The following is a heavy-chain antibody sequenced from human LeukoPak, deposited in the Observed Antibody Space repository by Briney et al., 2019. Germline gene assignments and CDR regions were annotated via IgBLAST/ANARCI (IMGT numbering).Heavy chain of an antibody. Sequence: GGSLRLSCAASGFTFSSYGMHWVRQAPGKGLEWVAFIRYDGSNKYYADSVKGRFTISRDNSKNTLDLQMNSLRAEDTALYYCAKDRAFGQFLWGNDYWGQGTLVTVSS. CDR1: GFTFSSYG. D-gene: IGHD3-10*01. J-gene: IGHJ4*02. V-gene: IGHV3-30*02. CDR2: IRYDGSNK. CDR3: AKDRAFGQFLWGNDY.